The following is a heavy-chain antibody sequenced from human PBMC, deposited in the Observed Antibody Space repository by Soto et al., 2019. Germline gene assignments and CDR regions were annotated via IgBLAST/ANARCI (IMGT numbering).Heavy chain of an antibody. Sequence: SETLSLTCAVFGGSFSGYYWSWIRQPPGKGLEWIGEINHSGSTNYNPSLKSRVTISVDTSKNQFSLKLSSVTAADTAVYYCARHPMITVTTYDYWGQGTLVTVSS. CDR1: GGSFSGYY. J-gene: IGHJ4*02. V-gene: IGHV4-34*01. CDR2: INHSGST. D-gene: IGHD4-17*01. CDR3: ARHPMITVTTYDY.